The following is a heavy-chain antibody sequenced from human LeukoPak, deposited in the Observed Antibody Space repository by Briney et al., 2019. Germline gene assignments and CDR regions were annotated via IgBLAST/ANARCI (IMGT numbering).Heavy chain of an antibody. J-gene: IGHJ5*02. V-gene: IGHV4-59*01. CDR2: IYYSGST. CDR3: ARDFPRNYYGWGSYPRWFDP. CDR1: GGSISSYY. D-gene: IGHD3-10*01. Sequence: SETLSLTCTVSGGSISSYYWSWTRQPPGKGLEWIGYIYYSGSTNYNPSLKSRVTISVDTSKNRFSLRLSSVTAADTAVYYCARDFPRNYYGWGSYPRWFDPWGKGTLVTVSS.